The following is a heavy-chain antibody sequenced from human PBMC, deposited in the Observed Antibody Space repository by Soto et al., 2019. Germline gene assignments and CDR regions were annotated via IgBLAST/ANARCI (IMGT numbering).Heavy chain of an antibody. J-gene: IGHJ4*02. Sequence: QVQLVQSGAEVRKPGASVKVSCKPSGYTFNTYYLHWLRQAPGQALEWMGVIHPSGGGTTYAQKFLGRVTVTWDTSTTTVFMELSSLRSDDTAVYYCARGGHIAVVTASFDIWGQGTLVTVSS. D-gene: IGHD2-21*02. V-gene: IGHV1-46*02. CDR2: IHPSGGGT. CDR3: ARGGHIAVVTASFDI. CDR1: GYTFNTYY.